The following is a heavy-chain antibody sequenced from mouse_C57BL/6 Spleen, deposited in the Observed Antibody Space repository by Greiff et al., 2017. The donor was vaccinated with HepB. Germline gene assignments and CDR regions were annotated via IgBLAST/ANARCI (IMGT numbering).Heavy chain of an antibody. CDR2: IWSGGST. J-gene: IGHJ1*03. CDR3: ARTVVTWYFDV. CDR1: GFSFTRYG. V-gene: IGHV2-2*01. Sequence: VHLVESGPGLVQPSQSLSITCTVSGFSFTRYGVHWVRQSPGKGLEWLGVIWSGGSTDYNAAFISRLSISKDNSKSQVFFKMNSLQADDTAIYYCARTVVTWYFDVWGTGTTVTVSS. D-gene: IGHD2-2*01.